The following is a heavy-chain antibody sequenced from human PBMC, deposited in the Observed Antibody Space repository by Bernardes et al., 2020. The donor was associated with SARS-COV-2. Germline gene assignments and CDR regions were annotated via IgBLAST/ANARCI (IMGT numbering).Heavy chain of an antibody. D-gene: IGHD3-10*01. CDR2: INPKTGFT. CDR1: GYTFTDHY. J-gene: IGHJ4*02. Sequence: SVKVSCKASGYTFTDHYIHWFRQAPGQGLEWMGEINPKTGFTKYAQKFQARVTMTRDTSITTAYMELSRLRSDDTALYYCARDYGREDFDYWGQGTLVTVSS. V-gene: IGHV1-2*02. CDR3: ARDYGREDFDY.